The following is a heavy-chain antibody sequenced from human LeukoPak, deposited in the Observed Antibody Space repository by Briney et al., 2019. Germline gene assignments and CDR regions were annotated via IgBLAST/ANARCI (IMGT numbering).Heavy chain of an antibody. V-gene: IGHV4-38-2*02. J-gene: IGHJ4*02. CDR3: ARRGYASGWHAYDS. Sequence: SETLSLTCTVSGYSITSGYYWAWIRQSPGKGLEWIGSFFHSGNNFYNPSLRSRVTISLGTSRNQFSLKLNPVTAADTAVYYCARRGYASGWHAYDSWGQGVLVAVSS. CDR2: FFHSGNN. D-gene: IGHD6-19*01. CDR1: GYSITSGYY.